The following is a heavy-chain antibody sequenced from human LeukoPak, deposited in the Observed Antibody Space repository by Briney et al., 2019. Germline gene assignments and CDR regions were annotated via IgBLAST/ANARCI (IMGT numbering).Heavy chain of an antibody. J-gene: IGHJ6*02. CDR3: AKGLLYLSYYYGMDV. CDR2: ISSSSTI. Sequence: GGSLRLSCAASGFTFSSYSMNWVRQAPGKGLEWVSYISSSSTIYYADSVKGRFTISRDNAKNSLYLQMNSLRAEDTAVYYCAKGLLYLSYYYGMDVWGQGTTVTVSS. V-gene: IGHV3-48*01. D-gene: IGHD2-2*02. CDR1: GFTFSSYS.